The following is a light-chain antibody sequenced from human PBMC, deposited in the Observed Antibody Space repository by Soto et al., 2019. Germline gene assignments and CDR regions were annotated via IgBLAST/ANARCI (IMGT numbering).Light chain of an antibody. J-gene: IGLJ2*01. CDR3: QTWGTGIRV. Sequence: QPVLTQSPSASASLGASVKLTCTLSSGHSSYAIAWHQQQPEKGPRYLMKLNSDGSHSKGDGIPDRFSGSSSGAERYLTISSLQSEDEADYYWQTWGTGIRVFDGGTQLTVL. CDR2: LNSDGSH. CDR1: SGHSSYA. V-gene: IGLV4-69*01.